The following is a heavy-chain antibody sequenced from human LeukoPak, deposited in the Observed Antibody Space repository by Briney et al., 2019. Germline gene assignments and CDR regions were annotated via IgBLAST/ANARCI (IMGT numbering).Heavy chain of an antibody. D-gene: IGHD3-3*01. CDR1: GFTFSSYA. V-gene: IGHV3-23*01. Sequence: GGSLRLSCAASGFTFSSYAMSWVRQAPGKGLEWVSAISGSGGSTYYADSVKGRFTISRDNSKNSLYLQMNSLRAEDTAVYYCARAPHVLRFLDTTHFDYWGQGTLVTVSS. J-gene: IGHJ4*02. CDR2: ISGSGGST. CDR3: ARAPHVLRFLDTTHFDY.